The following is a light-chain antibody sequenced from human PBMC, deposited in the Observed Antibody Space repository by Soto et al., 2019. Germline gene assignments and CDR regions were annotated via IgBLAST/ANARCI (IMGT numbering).Light chain of an antibody. CDR2: GAS. J-gene: IGKJ3*01. V-gene: IGKV3-20*01. CDR3: QQYGSSLLFT. Sequence: EIVLTQSPGTLSLSPGERATLSCRASQSVSSSYLAWYQQKPGQAPRLLIYGASSRATGIPDRFSGSGYGTDFTLTISRLEPEDCAVYYCQQYGSSLLFTFVPGTKVDIK. CDR1: QSVSSSY.